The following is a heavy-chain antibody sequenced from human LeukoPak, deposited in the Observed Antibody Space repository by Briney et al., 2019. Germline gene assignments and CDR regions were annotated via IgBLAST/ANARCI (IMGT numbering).Heavy chain of an antibody. Sequence: GGSLRLSCAASGFTFSSYAMSWVRQAPGKELEWVSAISGSGGSTYYADSVKGRFTISRDNSKNTLYLQMNSLRAEDTAVYYCAKGSRSWYLNGLDCWGQGTLVTVSS. J-gene: IGHJ4*02. CDR3: AKGSRSWYLNGLDC. V-gene: IGHV3-23*01. D-gene: IGHD6-13*01. CDR2: ISGSGGST. CDR1: GFTFSSYA.